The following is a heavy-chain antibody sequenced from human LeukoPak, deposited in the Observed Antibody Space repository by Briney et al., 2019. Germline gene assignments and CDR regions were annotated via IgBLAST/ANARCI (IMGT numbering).Heavy chain of an antibody. CDR2: IKQDGSEE. J-gene: IGHJ5*02. CDR1: GFTFSSYW. D-gene: IGHD3-10*01. V-gene: IGHV3-7*03. CDR3: AKDKGWFGELSP. Sequence: GGSLRLSCAAPGFTFSSYWMSWVRQAPGKGLEWVANIKQDGSEEYYVDSVKGRFTISRDNAKNSLYLQMNSLRAEDTAVYYCAKDKGWFGELSPWGQGTLVTVSS.